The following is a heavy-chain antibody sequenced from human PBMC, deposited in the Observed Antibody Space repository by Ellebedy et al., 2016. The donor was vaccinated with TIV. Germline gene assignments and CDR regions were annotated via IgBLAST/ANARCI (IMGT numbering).Heavy chain of an antibody. CDR1: GDSVSPDIG. Sequence: SQTLSLTCVISGDSVSPDIGWNWIRQSPSRGLEWLGRTYYRSKWNNDYAVSLKSRITINPDTSKNQFSLQLNSVIPDDTAVYYCARGWFGGGMGVWGQGTTVTVSS. J-gene: IGHJ6*02. D-gene: IGHD3-16*01. V-gene: IGHV6-1*01. CDR3: ARGWFGGGMGV. CDR2: TYYRSKWNN.